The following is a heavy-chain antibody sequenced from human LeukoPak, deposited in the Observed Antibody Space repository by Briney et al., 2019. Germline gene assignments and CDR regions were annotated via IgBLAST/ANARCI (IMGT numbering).Heavy chain of an antibody. V-gene: IGHV3-7*01. Sequence: GGSLRLSCAASGFTFSGYWMSWVRQTPEKGLEWVANIKQDGSEKYYVDSVKGRFTISRDNTENSLYLQMNGLRVDDTAVYYCARDKIMGPTTPDYWGQGTLVTVSS. CDR2: IKQDGSEK. D-gene: IGHD1-26*01. CDR1: GFTFSGYW. CDR3: ARDKIMGPTTPDY. J-gene: IGHJ4*02.